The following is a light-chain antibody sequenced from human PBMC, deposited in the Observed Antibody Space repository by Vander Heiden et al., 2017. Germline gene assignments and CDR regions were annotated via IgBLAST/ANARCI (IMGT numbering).Light chain of an antibody. CDR1: QSLLHSNGYNY. CDR3: MQALQTPGVT. Sequence: DTVMTQSPLSLPVTPGEPASISCRSSQSLLHSNGYNYLDWYLQKPGQSPQLLIYLGSNRASGVPDRFSGSGSGTDFTLKISRGEAEDVGVYYCMQALQTPGVTFGHGTKVDIK. CDR2: LGS. V-gene: IGKV2-28*01. J-gene: IGKJ3*01.